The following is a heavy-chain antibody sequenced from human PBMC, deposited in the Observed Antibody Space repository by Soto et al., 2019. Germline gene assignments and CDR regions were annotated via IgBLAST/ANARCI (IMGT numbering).Heavy chain of an antibody. J-gene: IGHJ4*02. V-gene: IGHV3-9*01. D-gene: IGHD2-2*01. CDR1: GFTFDVYA. CDR3: AKTFLARYCSSSICYDPADYFDY. Sequence: EVQLVESGGGWVQPGRSLRLSCAASGFTFDVYAMHWVRQAPGKGLEWVSGINYNSGSVGYADSVKGRFTISRDNAKNSLHLQMNSLRAEDTAVYYCAKTFLARYCSSSICYDPADYFDYWGQGTLVTVSS. CDR2: INYNSGSV.